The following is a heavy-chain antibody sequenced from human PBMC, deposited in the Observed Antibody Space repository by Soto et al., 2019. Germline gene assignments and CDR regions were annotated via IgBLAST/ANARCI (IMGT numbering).Heavy chain of an antibody. CDR1: GGTFSSYG. V-gene: IGHV1-69*13. D-gene: IGHD3-22*01. Sequence: ASVKVSCKASGGTFSSYGISWVLQAPGQGLEWMGWMIPIFGTANYAQKFQGRVTITADESTSTAYMELSSLRSEDTAVYYWAEHDFDISGYFFDSWGQATRVPVSS. CDR2: MIPIFGTA. J-gene: IGHJ4*02. CDR3: AEHDFDISGYFFDS.